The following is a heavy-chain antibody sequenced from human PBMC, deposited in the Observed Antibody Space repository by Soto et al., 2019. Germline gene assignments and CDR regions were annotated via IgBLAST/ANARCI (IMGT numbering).Heavy chain of an antibody. CDR3: AKEPVGPDWYFDL. V-gene: IGHV4-31*03. Sequence: SVTLSLTCTVSGASMSSGGYYWPWIRPSPGKGLEWIGYIYYSGSTYYNPSLESRVAISLDTLYLQMNSLRAEDTAVYNCAKEPVGPDWYFDLWGRGTLVTVSS. CDR2: IYYSGST. CDR1: GASMSSGGYY. J-gene: IGHJ2*01.